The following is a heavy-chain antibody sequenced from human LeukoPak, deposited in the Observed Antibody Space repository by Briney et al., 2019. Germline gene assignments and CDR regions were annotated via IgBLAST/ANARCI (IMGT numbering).Heavy chain of an antibody. V-gene: IGHV3-53*01. Sequence: GGSLRLSCAASGFTVVTNYINWVRQPPGKGLEWVSVIYSGGSKYYADSVKGRFTTSRDNSKNTVYLQMNSLRAEDTAVYYCARYKYYDILGSPPGAFDIWGQGTMVTVSS. J-gene: IGHJ3*02. CDR3: ARYKYYDILGSPPGAFDI. CDR2: IYSGGSK. CDR1: GFTVVTNY. D-gene: IGHD3-9*01.